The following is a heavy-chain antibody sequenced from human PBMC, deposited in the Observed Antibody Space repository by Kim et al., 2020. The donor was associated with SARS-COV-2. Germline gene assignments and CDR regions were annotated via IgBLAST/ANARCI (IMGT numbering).Heavy chain of an antibody. CDR2: IDPSDSYT. D-gene: IGHD6-19*01. V-gene: IGHV5-10-1*01. CDR1: GYSFTSYW. Sequence: GESLKISCKGSGYSFTSYWISWVRQMPGKGLEWLGRIDPSDSYTNYSPSFQGHVTISADKSISTAYLQWSSLKASDTAMYYCARHESDSYSSGWLIDYWGQGTLVTVSS. CDR3: ARHESDSYSSGWLIDY. J-gene: IGHJ4*02.